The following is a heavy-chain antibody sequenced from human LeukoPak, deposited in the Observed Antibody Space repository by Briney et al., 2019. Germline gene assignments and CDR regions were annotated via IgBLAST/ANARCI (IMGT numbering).Heavy chain of an antibody. D-gene: IGHD3-9*01. Sequence: PSETLSLTCTVSGGSISSYYWSWIRQPPGKGLEWIGYIYYSGSTNYNPSLKSRATISVDTSKNQFSLKLSSVTAADTAVYYCASSLADMDPNVFDYWGQGTLVTVSS. CDR1: GGSISSYY. CDR3: ASSLADMDPNVFDY. V-gene: IGHV4-59*01. CDR2: IYYSGST. J-gene: IGHJ4*02.